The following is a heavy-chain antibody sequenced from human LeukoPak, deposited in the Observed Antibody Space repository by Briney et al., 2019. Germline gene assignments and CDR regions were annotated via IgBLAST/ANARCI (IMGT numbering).Heavy chain of an antibody. J-gene: IGHJ4*02. V-gene: IGHV1-18*01. CDR3: AGTTAARSFGY. Sequence: ASVKVSCKASGYTFTSYGISWLRQAPGQGLEWVGWISAYSSNTNYAQKLQGRVTRTTDTSTSTAYMELRSLRSDDAAVYSCAGTTAARSFGYWGQGTLVTVSS. CDR1: GYTFTSYG. CDR2: ISAYSSNT. D-gene: IGHD6-6*01.